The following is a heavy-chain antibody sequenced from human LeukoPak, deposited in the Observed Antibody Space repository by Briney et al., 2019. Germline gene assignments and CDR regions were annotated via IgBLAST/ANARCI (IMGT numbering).Heavy chain of an antibody. Sequence: PSETLSLTCAVYGGSFSGYYWSWICQPPGKGLEWIGEINHSGSTNYNPSLKSRVTISVDTSKNQFSLKLSSVTVADTAVYYCARGQWLDNYWGQGTLVTVSS. J-gene: IGHJ4*02. CDR2: INHSGST. D-gene: IGHD6-19*01. V-gene: IGHV4-34*01. CDR1: GGSFSGYY. CDR3: ARGQWLDNY.